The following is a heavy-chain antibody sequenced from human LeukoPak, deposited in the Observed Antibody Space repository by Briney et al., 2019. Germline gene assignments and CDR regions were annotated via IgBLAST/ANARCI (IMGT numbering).Heavy chain of an antibody. D-gene: IGHD6-13*01. CDR2: IRGSGGST. V-gene: IGHV3-23*01. J-gene: IGHJ4*02. Sequence: GGSLRLSCAASGFTFSSYAMSWVRQAPGKGLEWVSAIRGSGGSTYYADSVKGRFTISRDNSKNTLYLQMNSLRAEDTAVYYCAKDGDQPNRSSWYIDYWGQGTLVTVSS. CDR3: AKDGDQPNRSSWYIDY. CDR1: GFTFSSYA.